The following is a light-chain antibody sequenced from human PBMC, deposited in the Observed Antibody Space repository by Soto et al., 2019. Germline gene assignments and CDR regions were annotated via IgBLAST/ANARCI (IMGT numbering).Light chain of an antibody. CDR1: QGIRDS. Sequence: DIQMTQSPSSLSASVGDRVTITCRASQGIRDSLAWYQQKPGEVPKLLIFAASALQSGVPSRFSGGGSGTDFTLTITNLQPEDVATYYCHSYDSSPSWTVGQGTRVEIK. V-gene: IGKV1-27*01. J-gene: IGKJ1*01. CDR3: HSYDSSPSWT. CDR2: AAS.